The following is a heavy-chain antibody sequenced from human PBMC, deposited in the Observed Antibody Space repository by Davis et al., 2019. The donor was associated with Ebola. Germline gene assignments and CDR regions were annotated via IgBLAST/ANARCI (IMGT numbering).Heavy chain of an antibody. Sequence: PGGSLRLSCAASGFTFSYYWMHWVRQVPEKGLEWVSAISNTGISTYYADSVKGRFTTSRDNSKSTVYLQMNSLRAEDTAVYYCGGVRAYNAWYFDPWGQGTLVTVSS. J-gene: IGHJ5*02. V-gene: IGHV3-23*01. D-gene: IGHD5-24*01. CDR1: GFTFSYYW. CDR2: ISNTGIST. CDR3: GGVRAYNAWYFDP.